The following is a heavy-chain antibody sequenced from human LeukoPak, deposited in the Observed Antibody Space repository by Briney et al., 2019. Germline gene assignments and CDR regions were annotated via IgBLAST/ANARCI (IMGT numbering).Heavy chain of an antibody. J-gene: IGHJ4*02. CDR2: FDPKDGET. V-gene: IGHV1-24*01. CDR1: GYTLTELS. Sequence: ASVKVSCKVSGYTLTELSMHWVRQAPGKGLEWMGGFDPKDGETIYAQKFQGRVTMTEDTSTDTAYMELSSLRSEDTAVYYCATAPDSSSWTHFDYWGQGTLVTVSS. D-gene: IGHD6-13*01. CDR3: ATAPDSSSWTHFDY.